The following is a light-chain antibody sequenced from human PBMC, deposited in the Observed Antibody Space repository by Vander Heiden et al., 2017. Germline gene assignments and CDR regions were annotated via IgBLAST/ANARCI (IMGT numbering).Light chain of an antibody. V-gene: IGLV3-25*03. J-gene: IGLJ1*01. CDR1: ALPKQY. CDR2: KDS. Sequence: SYELTQPPSVSVSPGQTARITCSGDALPKQYAYWYQQKPGPAPVLVIDKDSERPSGIPERFSGSSSGTTVTVTISGVQAEDEADYYCQSADSSGTYYVFGTGTKVTVL. CDR3: QSADSSGTYYV.